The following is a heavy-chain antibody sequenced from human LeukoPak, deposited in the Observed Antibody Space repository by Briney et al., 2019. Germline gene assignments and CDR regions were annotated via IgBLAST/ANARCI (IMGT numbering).Heavy chain of an antibody. CDR2: ASYDGASE. D-gene: IGHD3-16*02. V-gene: IGHV3-30-3*01. CDR3: ARVVESHYYDYVWGSYRSGPFDY. J-gene: IGHJ4*02. CDR1: GFTFSSHW. Sequence: GGSLRLSCAASGFTFSSHWMTWVRQAPGEGLEWVAFASYDGASEDYADSVKGRFSVSRDDSRDTLYLQMNRLRSEDTAVYYCARVVESHYYDYVWGSYRSGPFDYWGQGTLVTVSS.